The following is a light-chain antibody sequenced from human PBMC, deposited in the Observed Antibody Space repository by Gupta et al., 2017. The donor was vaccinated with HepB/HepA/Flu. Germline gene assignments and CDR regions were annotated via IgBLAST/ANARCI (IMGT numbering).Light chain of an antibody. Sequence: QSVLTQPLSASGPPGPRVTISSSGSTSNIGSNSVTWYHHVPGPAPKLLIHTNNQRPSGVPERFSGSKSDTSASLAISGLQTEDEADYYCAAGDDSRNGVVFGGGTKLTVL. CDR2: TNN. CDR1: TSNIGSNS. V-gene: IGLV1-44*01. J-gene: IGLJ3*02. CDR3: AAGDDSRNGVV.